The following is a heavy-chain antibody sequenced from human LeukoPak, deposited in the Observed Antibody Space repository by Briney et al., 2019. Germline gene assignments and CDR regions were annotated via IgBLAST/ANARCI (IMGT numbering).Heavy chain of an antibody. J-gene: IGHJ4*02. V-gene: IGHV3-23*01. CDR3: AKAPPMGGDGECSYFDY. CDR2: ISGSGGST. Sequence: GGSLRLSCAASGFTFSSFGMHWVRQAPGKGLEWVSAISGSGGSTYYADSVKGRFTISRDNSKNTLYLQMNSLRAEDTAVYYCAKAPPMGGDGECSYFDYWGQGTLVTVSS. D-gene: IGHD2-21*02. CDR1: GFTFSSFG.